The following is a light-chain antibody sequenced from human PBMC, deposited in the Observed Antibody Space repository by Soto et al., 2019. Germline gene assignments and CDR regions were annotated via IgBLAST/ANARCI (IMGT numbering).Light chain of an antibody. CDR3: SSYTSSSLGV. Sequence: QSALTQPASVSGSPGQSITISCTGTGSDVGGYKYVSWYQQHPGKAPKLMIYEVSNRPSGVSNRFYGSKSGITASLTISGLQAEDEADYYCSSYTSSSLGVFGTGTKVTVL. CDR1: GSDVGGYKY. V-gene: IGLV2-14*01. J-gene: IGLJ1*01. CDR2: EVS.